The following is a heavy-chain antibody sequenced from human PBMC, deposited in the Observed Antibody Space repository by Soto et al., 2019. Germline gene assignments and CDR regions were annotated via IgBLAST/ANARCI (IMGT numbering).Heavy chain of an antibody. Sequence: KSSETLSLTCAVSGYSISSGYYWGWIRKPPGKGLEWIGSIYHSGSTYYNPSLKSRVTISVDTSKNQFSLKLSSVTAADTAVYYCGAAAGTNWFDPWGQGXLVTVYS. J-gene: IGHJ5*02. CDR2: IYHSGST. D-gene: IGHD6-13*01. CDR1: GYSISSGYY. V-gene: IGHV4-38-2*01. CDR3: GAAAGTNWFDP.